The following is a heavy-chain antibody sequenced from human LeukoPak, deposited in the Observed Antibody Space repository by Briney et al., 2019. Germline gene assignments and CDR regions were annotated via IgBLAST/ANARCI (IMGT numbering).Heavy chain of an antibody. Sequence: PGGSLRLSCVVSGFTFSSFEMNWVRQAPGRGLEWVSYISSSGRNLYYADSVKGRFSISRDNAKNSLYLQMKSLRAEETAVYYCVRGLDYNVAWVYWGQGTLVTVSS. J-gene: IGHJ4*02. CDR2: ISSSGRNL. CDR1: GFTFSSFE. CDR3: VRGLDYNVAWVY. D-gene: IGHD3-10*01. V-gene: IGHV3-48*03.